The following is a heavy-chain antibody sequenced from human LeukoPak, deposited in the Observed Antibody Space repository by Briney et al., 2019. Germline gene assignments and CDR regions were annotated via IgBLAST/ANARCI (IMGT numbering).Heavy chain of an antibody. Sequence: GGSLRLSCAASGFTFTTYSMNWVRQAPGKGLEWVSSITSSSTSMYYADSVKGRFTISRDNAKNSLYLQMNSLRAEDTAVYYCARKGWYSDLWGRGTLVSVSS. V-gene: IGHV3-21*01. CDR1: GFTFTTYS. CDR2: ITSSSTSM. CDR3: ARKGWYSDL. J-gene: IGHJ2*01.